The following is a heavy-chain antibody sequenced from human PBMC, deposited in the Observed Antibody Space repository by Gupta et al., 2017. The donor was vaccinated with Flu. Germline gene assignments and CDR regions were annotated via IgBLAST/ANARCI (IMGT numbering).Heavy chain of an antibody. CDR1: GFTFSSYW. J-gene: IGHJ4*02. CDR3: AREPLVAGVIDY. D-gene: IGHD6-19*01. CDR2: IKQDGSEK. Sequence: EVQLVESGGGLVQPGGSLRLSCAASGFTFSSYWMSWARQAPGKGLEWVANIKQDGSEKYYVDSLKGRFTISRDNAKNSLYLQMNSLRAEDTAMYYCAREPLVAGVIDYWGQGTLVIVSS. V-gene: IGHV3-7*01.